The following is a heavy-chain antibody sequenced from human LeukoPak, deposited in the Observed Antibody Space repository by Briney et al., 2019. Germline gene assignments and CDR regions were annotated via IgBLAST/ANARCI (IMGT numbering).Heavy chain of an antibody. CDR2: ISYDGSNK. Sequence: GRSLRLSCAAPGFTFSSYAMHWVRQAPGKGLEWVAVISYDGSNKYYADSVRGRFTIPRDNSKNTLYLQMNSLRAEDTAVYYCAREGAYSSGWYFDYWGQGTLVTVSS. CDR1: GFTFSSYA. V-gene: IGHV3-30-3*01. CDR3: AREGAYSSGWYFDY. J-gene: IGHJ4*02. D-gene: IGHD6-19*01.